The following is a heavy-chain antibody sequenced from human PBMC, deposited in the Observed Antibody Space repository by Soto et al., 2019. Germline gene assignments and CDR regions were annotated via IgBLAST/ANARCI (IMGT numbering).Heavy chain of an antibody. CDR2: IDPSDSYI. CDR3: ARNGERAANYFDY. Sequence: GESLKISCKGSGYSFNSYWITWVRQMPGKGLEWMGRIDPSDSYINYSPSFQGHVTLSVDKAISTAYLQWSSLKASDTAIYYCARNGERAANYFDYWGQGTLVTSPQ. CDR1: GYSFNSYW. V-gene: IGHV5-10-1*01. D-gene: IGHD6-25*01. J-gene: IGHJ4*02.